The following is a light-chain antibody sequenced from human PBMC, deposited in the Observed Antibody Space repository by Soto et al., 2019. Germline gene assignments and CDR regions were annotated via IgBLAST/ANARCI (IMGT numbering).Light chain of an antibody. V-gene: IGKV1-39*01. CDR1: QDIGSF. CDR3: QQSHSSPQT. Sequence: DIQMTQSPSSLSASVGDRVTITCRASQDIGSFLNWYQRKPGEAPDFLIYGASNLQSGVPSRFSGGGFGTDFTLTITSLQPEDFATYYCQQSHSSPQTFGGGTKVEIK. J-gene: IGKJ4*01. CDR2: GAS.